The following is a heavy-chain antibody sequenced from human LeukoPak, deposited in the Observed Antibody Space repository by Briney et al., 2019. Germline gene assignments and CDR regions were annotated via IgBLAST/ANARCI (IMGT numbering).Heavy chain of an antibody. Sequence: PGGSLRLSCVASGFTFSSYWMSWVRQAPGKGLEWVANMKQDGSEKYYVDSVKGRFTISRDNSKNTLYLQMNSLRAEDTAVFYCAKDYSASGSQTPFDYWGQGTLVTVSS. V-gene: IGHV3-7*01. CDR1: GFTFSSYW. D-gene: IGHD3-10*01. CDR2: MKQDGSEK. CDR3: AKDYSASGSQTPFDY. J-gene: IGHJ4*02.